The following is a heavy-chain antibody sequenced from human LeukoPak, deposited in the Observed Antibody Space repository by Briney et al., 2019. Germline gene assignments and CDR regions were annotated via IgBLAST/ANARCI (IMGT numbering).Heavy chain of an antibody. CDR2: ISGSGGST. CDR1: GFTFSSYA. V-gene: IGHV3-23*01. D-gene: IGHD1-1*01. Sequence: SGGSLRLSCAASGFTFSSYAMSWVRQAPGKGLEWVSAISGSGGSTYYADSVKGRFTISRDNSKNTLYLQMNSLRAEDTAVYYCAKETNWNHAGSWFDPWGQGTLVTVSS. J-gene: IGHJ5*02. CDR3: AKETNWNHAGSWFDP.